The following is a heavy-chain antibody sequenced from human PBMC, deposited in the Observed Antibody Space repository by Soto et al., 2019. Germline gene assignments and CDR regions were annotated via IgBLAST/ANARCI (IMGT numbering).Heavy chain of an antibody. J-gene: IGHJ6*02. D-gene: IGHD2-8*01. CDR1: GITLAAHG. Sequence: EQLVESGGGMVHPGTSLRLSCATSGITLAAHGMHWVRQAPGKGLEWVALSWYDGKTFYGDSVKGRFTISRDTSTVFLDMRALRPDDTAVYFCARVRNNNDKRLDVWGQGTTVIVS. V-gene: IGHV3-33*01. CDR3: ARVRNNNDKRLDV. CDR2: SWYDGKT.